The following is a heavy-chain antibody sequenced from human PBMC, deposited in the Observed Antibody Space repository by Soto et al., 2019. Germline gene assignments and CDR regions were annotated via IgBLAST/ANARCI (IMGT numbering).Heavy chain of an antibody. Sequence: GGSLRLSCAASGFTFSSYAMHWVRQAPGKGLEWVAVISYDGSNKYYADSVKGRFTISRDNSKNTLYLQMNSLRAEDTAVYYCARDNLAAAGDLFDYWGQGTLVTVSS. V-gene: IGHV3-30-3*01. CDR2: ISYDGSNK. CDR3: ARDNLAAAGDLFDY. CDR1: GFTFSSYA. D-gene: IGHD6-13*01. J-gene: IGHJ4*02.